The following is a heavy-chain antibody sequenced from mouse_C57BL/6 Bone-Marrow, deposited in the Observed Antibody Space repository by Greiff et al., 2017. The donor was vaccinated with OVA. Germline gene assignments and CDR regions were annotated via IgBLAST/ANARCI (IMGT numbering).Heavy chain of an antibody. V-gene: IGHV1-54*01. CDR3: ARCGSSTYYAMDD. J-gene: IGHJ4*01. Sequence: VQLQKSGAELVRPGTSVKVSCKASGYAFTNYLIAWVKQRPGQGLEWIGVINPGSGGPNYNEKFKGKATLTADKSSSTAYMQLSSLTSEDSAVYFCARCGSSTYYAMDDWGQGTSVTVSS. CDR2: INPGSGGP. CDR1: GYAFTNYL. D-gene: IGHD1-1*01.